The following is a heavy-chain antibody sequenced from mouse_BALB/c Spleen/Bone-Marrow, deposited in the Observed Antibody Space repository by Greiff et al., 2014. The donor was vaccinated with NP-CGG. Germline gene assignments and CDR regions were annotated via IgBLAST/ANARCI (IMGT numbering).Heavy chain of an antibody. D-gene: IGHD1-1*01. CDR1: GYTFTSYW. V-gene: IGHV1-7*01. CDR2: INPSTDYT. Sequence: VQLQQYGAELAKPGASVKMSCKASGYTFTSYWMHWVKQRPGQGLEWIGYINPSTDYTEYNQKFKDKATLTADKSSSTAYMQLSSLTSEDSAVYYCARAGGLRSSWFAYWGQGTLVTVSA. J-gene: IGHJ3*01. CDR3: ARAGGLRSSWFAY.